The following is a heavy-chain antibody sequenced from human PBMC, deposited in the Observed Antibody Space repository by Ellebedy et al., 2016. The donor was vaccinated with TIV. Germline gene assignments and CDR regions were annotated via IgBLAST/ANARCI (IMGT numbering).Heavy chain of an antibody. CDR3: ARGGRDQWLIDY. CDR1: GFTFSNYW. D-gene: IGHD6-19*01. V-gene: IGHV3-74*01. CDR2: INRDGSSA. Sequence: GESLKISCAASGFTFSNYWIHWVRQAPGKGLVWLSRINRDGSSANYADSVKGRFSISRDNSKNTLYVQMNSLRAEDTAVYSCARGGRDQWLIDYWGQGTLVTVSS. J-gene: IGHJ4*02.